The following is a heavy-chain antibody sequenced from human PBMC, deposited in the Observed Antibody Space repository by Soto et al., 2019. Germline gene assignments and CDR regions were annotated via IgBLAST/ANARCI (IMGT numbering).Heavy chain of an antibody. V-gene: IGHV3-11*01. D-gene: IGHD1-1*01. CDR3: ARVSGRRTTGTLAPDY. Sequence: XGSMGLSCAASGFTFSDYYMSWIRQAPGKGLEWVSYISSSGSTIYYADSVKGRFTISRDNAKNSLYLQMNSLRAEDTAVYYCARVSGRRTTGTLAPDYWGQGTLVTV. CDR1: GFTFSDYY. CDR2: ISSSGSTI. J-gene: IGHJ4*02.